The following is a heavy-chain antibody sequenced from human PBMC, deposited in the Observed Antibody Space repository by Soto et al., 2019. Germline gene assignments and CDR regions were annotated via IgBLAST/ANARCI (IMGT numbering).Heavy chain of an antibody. J-gene: IGHJ4*02. V-gene: IGHV4-34*01. CDR1: NGYFRGYY. Sequence: SEPQSLTYSIYNGYFRGYYWSFIRHPPGKGLEWIGEISQSGNTNYSPSLKSRVSISIDTSKKQFSLNLASVSAADTAVYYCARAPKVSGSSQTRPDFWGQGTLVTVS. CDR3: ARAPKVSGSSQTRPDF. CDR2: ISQSGNT. D-gene: IGHD6-6*01.